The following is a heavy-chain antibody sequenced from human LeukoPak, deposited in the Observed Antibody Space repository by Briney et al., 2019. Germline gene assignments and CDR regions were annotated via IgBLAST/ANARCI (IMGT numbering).Heavy chain of an antibody. J-gene: IGHJ4*02. CDR1: GYTFTSYG. V-gene: IGHV1-18*01. Sequence: ASVKVSCKASGYTFTSYGISWVRQAPGQGLEWMGWISAYNGNTNYAQKLQGRVTMTTDTSTSTAYMELRSLRSEDTAVYYCARGRSTTTVAYFDSWGQGTLVTVSS. CDR3: ARGRSTTTVAYFDS. D-gene: IGHD4-23*01. CDR2: ISAYNGNT.